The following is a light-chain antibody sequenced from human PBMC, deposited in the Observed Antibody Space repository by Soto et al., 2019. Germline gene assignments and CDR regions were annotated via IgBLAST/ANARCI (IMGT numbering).Light chain of an antibody. J-gene: IGKJ1*01. CDR3: QHYKDYSWT. CDR2: TTS. CDR1: QSISRW. Sequence: DIHLTQSPSTLSASVGDRITITCRASQSISRWVAWYQQKPGKAPKLLIYTTSSLESGVPSRFSGSGSETEFTLTISSLQPDDFATYYCQHYKDYSWTFGQGTKVEIK. V-gene: IGKV1-5*03.